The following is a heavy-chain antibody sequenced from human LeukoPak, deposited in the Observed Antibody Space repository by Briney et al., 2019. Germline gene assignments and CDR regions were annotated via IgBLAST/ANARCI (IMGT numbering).Heavy chain of an antibody. CDR3: ARVPGGYCSSTSCYFGYYFDY. V-gene: IGHV1-2*02. J-gene: IGHJ4*02. D-gene: IGHD2-2*01. CDR2: INPNSGGT. CDR1: GYAFTSYG. Sequence: GASVKVSCKASGYAFTSYGISWVRQAPGQGLEWMGWINPNSGGTNYAQKFQGRVTMTRDTSISTAYMELSRLRSDDTAVYYCARVPGGYCSSTSCYFGYYFDYWGQGTLVTVSS.